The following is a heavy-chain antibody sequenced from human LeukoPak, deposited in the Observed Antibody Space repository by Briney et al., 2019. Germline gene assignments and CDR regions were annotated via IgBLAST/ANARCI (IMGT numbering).Heavy chain of an antibody. D-gene: IGHD3-16*01. CDR2: HSGNS. J-gene: IGHJ4*02. CDR1: GASVSSNSYH. V-gene: IGHV4-61*03. CDR3: ATYYVGAGGRGH. Sequence: SETLSLTCTVSGASVSSNSYHWSWIRQAPGKGLEWIGHSGNSDYKPSLKGRITMSTDTSNNRFSLNLVSVTAADTAVYYCATYYVGAGGRGHWGPGTLVTVSS.